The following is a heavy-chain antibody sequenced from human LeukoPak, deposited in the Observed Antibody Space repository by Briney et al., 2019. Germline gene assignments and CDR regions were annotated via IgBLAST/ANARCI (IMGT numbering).Heavy chain of an antibody. D-gene: IGHD3-22*01. V-gene: IGHV4-4*07. CDR1: GGSISSYY. J-gene: IGHJ4*02. CDR2: IYTSGST. CDR3: ARDYYDSSGYYIL. Sequence: PSETLSPTCTVSGGSISSYYWSWIRQPAGNGLEWIGRIYTSGSTNYNPSLKSRVTISVDKSKNQFSLKLSSVTAADTAVYYCARDYYDSSGYYILWGQGTLVTVSS.